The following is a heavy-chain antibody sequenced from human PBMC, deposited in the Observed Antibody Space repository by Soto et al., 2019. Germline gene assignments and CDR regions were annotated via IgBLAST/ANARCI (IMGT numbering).Heavy chain of an antibody. CDR3: AKFTSPLGYFDY. CDR2: ISGSGGST. CDR1: GFTFSSYA. J-gene: IGHJ4*02. V-gene: IGHV3-23*01. D-gene: IGHD3-16*01. Sequence: GGSLRLSCAASGFTFSSYAMSWVRQAPGKGLEWVSAISGSGGSTYYADSVKGRFTISGDNSKNTLFLQMNSLRAEDTAVYYCAKFTSPLGYFDYWGQGTLVTVSS.